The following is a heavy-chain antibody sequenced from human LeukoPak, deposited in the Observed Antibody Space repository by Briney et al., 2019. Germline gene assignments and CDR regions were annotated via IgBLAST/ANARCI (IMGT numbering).Heavy chain of an antibody. CDR2: FCNSGST. CDR1: GDAISSYY. Sequence: SETLSLTCTVPGDAISSYYWSWIRQPPGKGLEWIGHFCNSGSTNYNPSLKSRVAISVDTSKNQFSLKLSSVTAADTAVYFCARANSGYDPFDYWGQGTLVTVSS. V-gene: IGHV4-59*01. CDR3: ARANSGYDPFDY. J-gene: IGHJ4*02. D-gene: IGHD5-12*01.